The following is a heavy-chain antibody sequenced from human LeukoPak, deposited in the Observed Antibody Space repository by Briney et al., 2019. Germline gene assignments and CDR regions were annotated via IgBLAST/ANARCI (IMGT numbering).Heavy chain of an antibody. CDR1: GGSFSGYY. CDR2: INHSGST. Sequence: SETLSLTCSVYGGSFSGYYWSWIRQPPGKGVEWIGEINHSGSTNYNPSLTSRVTISVDTSKIQFSLKLSSVTAADTAVYYCARGGEMATIVYYFDYWGQGTLVTVSS. V-gene: IGHV4-34*01. J-gene: IGHJ4*02. CDR3: ARGGEMATIVYYFDY. D-gene: IGHD5-24*01.